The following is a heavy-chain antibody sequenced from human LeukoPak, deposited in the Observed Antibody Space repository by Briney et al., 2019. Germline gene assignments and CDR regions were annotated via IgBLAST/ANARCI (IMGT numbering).Heavy chain of an antibody. Sequence: GSLRLSCAASGFTFSNYAMNWARQAPGKGLEWVASINHNGNVNYYVDSVKGRFTISRDNAKNSLYLQVSNLGAEDTAVYFCARGGGLDVWGQGATVTVSS. CDR3: ARGGGLDV. CDR2: INHNGNVN. D-gene: IGHD3-16*01. CDR1: GFTFSNYA. J-gene: IGHJ6*02. V-gene: IGHV3-7*03.